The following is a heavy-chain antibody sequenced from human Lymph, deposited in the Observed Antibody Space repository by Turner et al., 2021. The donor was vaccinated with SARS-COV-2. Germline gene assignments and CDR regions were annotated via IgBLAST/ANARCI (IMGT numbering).Heavy chain of an antibody. CDR3: ATVLCTGSSCYYYGMDV. V-gene: IGHV1-24*01. J-gene: IGHJ6*02. D-gene: IGHD2-15*01. CDR1: GYTLTELS. Sequence: QVQLVQSGAGVKKPGASVKVSCKVSGYTLTELSMHWVRQAPGKGLEWMGGFDPEDGEIIYAQKFQGRVTMTEETSTDTAYMELSSLRSEDTAVYYCATVLCTGSSCYYYGMDVWGQGTTVAVSS. CDR2: FDPEDGEI.